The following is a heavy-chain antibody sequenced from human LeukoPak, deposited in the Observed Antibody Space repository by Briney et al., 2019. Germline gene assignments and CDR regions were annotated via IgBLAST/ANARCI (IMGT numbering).Heavy chain of an antibody. CDR1: GFTFSSYA. CDR3: AIADILTGSLDY. Sequence: GGSLRLSCAASGFTFSSYAMHWVRQAPGKGLEYVSAISSNGGSTYYANSVKGRFTISRDDSKNTLYLQMGSLRAEDMAVYYCAIADILTGSLDYWGQGTLVTVSS. CDR2: ISSNGGST. J-gene: IGHJ4*02. D-gene: IGHD3-9*01. V-gene: IGHV3-64*01.